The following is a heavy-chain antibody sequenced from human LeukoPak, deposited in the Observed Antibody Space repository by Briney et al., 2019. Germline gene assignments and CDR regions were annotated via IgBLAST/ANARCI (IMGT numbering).Heavy chain of an antibody. Sequence: SVKVSCKASGGTFSSYAMSWVRQAPGEGLEWMGGIIPIFGTANYAQKFQGRVTITTDESTSTAYMELSSLRSEDTAVYCCAREGWPEGMQWLVPSIGYYYGMDVWGQATTVTVS. CDR3: AREGWPEGMQWLVPSIGYYYGMDV. D-gene: IGHD6-19*01. V-gene: IGHV1-69*05. CDR1: GGTFSSYA. CDR2: IIPIFGTA. J-gene: IGHJ6*02.